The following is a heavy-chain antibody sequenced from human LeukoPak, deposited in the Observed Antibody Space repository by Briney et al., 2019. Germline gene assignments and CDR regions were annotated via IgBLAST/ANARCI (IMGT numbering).Heavy chain of an antibody. V-gene: IGHV1-69*04. CDR3: ARGSIAAAGETIDY. D-gene: IGHD6-13*01. Sequence: SVKVSCKASGGTFSSYAISWVRQAPGQGLEWMGRIIPIFGIANYAQKFQGRVTITADKSTSTAYMELSSLRSEDTAVYCCARGSIAAAGETIDYWGQGTLVTVSS. J-gene: IGHJ4*02. CDR1: GGTFSSYA. CDR2: IIPIFGIA.